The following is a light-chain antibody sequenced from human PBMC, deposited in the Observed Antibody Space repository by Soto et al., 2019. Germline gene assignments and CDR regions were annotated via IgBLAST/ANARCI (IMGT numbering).Light chain of an antibody. CDR2: EAS. J-gene: IGKJ3*01. V-gene: IGKV1-39*01. CDR3: QQSYSTPPFN. Sequence: DIQMTQSPSPLSASVGDRVYITCRTSQSISSYLNWYQAKPGKAPKLLIYEASSLESGVPSRFSGSGSGTDFTLTISSLQTQDSATYYCQQSYSTPPFNFGPGTRVDI. CDR1: QSISSY.